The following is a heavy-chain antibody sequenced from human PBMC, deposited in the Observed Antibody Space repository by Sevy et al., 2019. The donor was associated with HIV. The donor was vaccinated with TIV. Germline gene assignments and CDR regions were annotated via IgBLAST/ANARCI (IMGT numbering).Heavy chain of an antibody. CDR1: GFTFSSYE. D-gene: IGHD3-10*01. J-gene: IGHJ4*02. CDR3: AAYYYGSGILFDY. V-gene: IGHV3-48*03. Sequence: GGSLRLSCAASGFTFSSYEMNWVRQAPGKGLEWVSYISSSGSTIYYADSVKGRFTISRDNAKNSLYLQMNSLRAEDTAVYYCAAYYYGSGILFDYWGQRTLVTVSS. CDR2: ISSSGSTI.